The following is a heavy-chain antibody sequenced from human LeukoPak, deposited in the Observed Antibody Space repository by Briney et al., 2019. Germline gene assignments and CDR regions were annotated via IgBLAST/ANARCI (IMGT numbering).Heavy chain of an antibody. V-gene: IGHV7-4-1*02. Sequence: ASVKVSCKASRYTFTSYAMYWVRQAPGRGLEWMGWINTNTGNPTYAQGFTGRFVFSLDTSVSTAYLQISSLKAEDTAVYYCARGSRVNYYYMDVWGKGTTVTVSS. J-gene: IGHJ6*03. CDR3: ARGSRVNYYYMDV. CDR2: INTNTGNP. CDR1: RYTFTSYA. D-gene: IGHD4-23*01.